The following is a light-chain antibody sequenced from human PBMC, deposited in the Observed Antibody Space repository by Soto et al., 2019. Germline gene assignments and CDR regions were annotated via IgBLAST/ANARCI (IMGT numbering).Light chain of an antibody. Sequence: EIVLTQSPATLSLSPWETATLSCRASQSVLTYLGWYQQKPGQAPRLLISDASTRASGIPARFSGSGSGTDFTLTISRLEPEDFAVYYCQQYGSSPTFGQGTRLEIK. V-gene: IGKV3-20*01. CDR3: QQYGSSPT. CDR2: DAS. J-gene: IGKJ5*01. CDR1: QSVLTY.